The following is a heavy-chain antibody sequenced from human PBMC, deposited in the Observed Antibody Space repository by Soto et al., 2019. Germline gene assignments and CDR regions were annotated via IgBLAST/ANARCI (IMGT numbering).Heavy chain of an antibody. J-gene: IGHJ4*02. D-gene: IGHD1-26*01. CDR3: ARSWIEGGADY. Sequence: QVQLQESGPGLVKPSGTLSLTCAVSGGSISSSNWWSWVRQPPGKGLEWIGEIYHSGNTNYNPSLKSRITLTAYKARNQFSLKLSSVTAVDTTVYDCARSWIEGGADYWGQGTLVTVSS. V-gene: IGHV4-4*02. CDR2: IYHSGNT. CDR1: GGSISSSNW.